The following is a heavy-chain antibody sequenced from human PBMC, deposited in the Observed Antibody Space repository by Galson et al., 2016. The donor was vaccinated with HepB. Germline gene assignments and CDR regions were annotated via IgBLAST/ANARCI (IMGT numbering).Heavy chain of an antibody. CDR3: ARDAGYSSGWSVDY. V-gene: IGHV3-21*01. Sequence: SLRLSCAASGFTFSSYSMNWVRQAPGKGLEWVSSISSSSSNIYYADSVKGRFTISRDNAKNSLYLQMNSLRAEDTAVYYCARDAGYSSGWSVDYWGQGTLVTVSS. CDR2: ISSSSSNI. D-gene: IGHD6-19*01. J-gene: IGHJ4*02. CDR1: GFTFSSYS.